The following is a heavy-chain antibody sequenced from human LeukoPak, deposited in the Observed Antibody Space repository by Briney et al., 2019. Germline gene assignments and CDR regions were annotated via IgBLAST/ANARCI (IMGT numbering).Heavy chain of an antibody. CDR2: IGTNGVST. CDR3: ARVAIGEFHYYGMDV. Sequence: GGSLRLSCSASGFTLSSYAMHWVRQAPGKGLEYVSSIGTNGVSTSYADSVKGRFTISRDNSKNTLYLQMNSLRAEDTAVYYCARVAIGEFHYYGMDVWGQGTTVTVSS. CDR1: GFTLSSYA. D-gene: IGHD3-10*01. J-gene: IGHJ6*02. V-gene: IGHV3-64*04.